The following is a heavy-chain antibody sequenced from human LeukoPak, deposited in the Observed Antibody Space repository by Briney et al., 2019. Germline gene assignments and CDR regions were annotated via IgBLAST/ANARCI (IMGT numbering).Heavy chain of an antibody. D-gene: IGHD6-19*01. J-gene: IGHJ5*02. CDR3: ARMTVAGRDNWFEP. CDR2: LNLNSGDK. CDR1: GYTFTSYD. Sequence: AAVKVSRKASGYTFTSYDINWVRQATGQGLEWMGWLNLNSGDKRYARKFQGRVTITRNTSINTAHMELSSLTSEDTAVYYCARMTVAGRDNWFEPWGEGTLVTVSP. V-gene: IGHV1-8*03.